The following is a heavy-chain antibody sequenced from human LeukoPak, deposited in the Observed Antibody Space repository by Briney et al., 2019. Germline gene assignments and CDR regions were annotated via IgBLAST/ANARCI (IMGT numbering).Heavy chain of an antibody. CDR2: IYYSGST. CDR3: ARASSGPYGFDY. J-gene: IGHJ4*02. CDR1: GFNFSSYW. D-gene: IGHD3-22*01. Sequence: GSLRLSCAASGFNFSSYWMHWVRQPPGKGLEWIGEIYYSGSTNYNPSLKSRVTISVDKSKNQFSLKLSSVTAADTAVYYCARASSGPYGFDYWGQGTLVTVSS. V-gene: IGHV4-4*02.